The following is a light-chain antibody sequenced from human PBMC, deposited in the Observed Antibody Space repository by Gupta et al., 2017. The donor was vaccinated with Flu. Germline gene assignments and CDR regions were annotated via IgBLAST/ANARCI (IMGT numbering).Light chain of an antibody. CDR2: DGT. J-gene: IGLJ1*01. V-gene: IGLV2-11*01. CDR3: SSWAGIAYV. Sequence: SVSTACTSSVGNCGGDNHDTWYQQNPGKAPKVMIYDGTKRPSEGPERFSGSKSGDTASLIISGLQDDDEGDYYCSSWAGIAYVFDTGTKVTVL. CDR1: VGNCGGDNH.